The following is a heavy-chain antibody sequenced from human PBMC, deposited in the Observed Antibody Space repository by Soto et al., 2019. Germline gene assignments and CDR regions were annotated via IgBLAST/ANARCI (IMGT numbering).Heavy chain of an antibody. CDR1: GYTFTSYS. Sequence: ASVKVSCKASGYTFTSYSMHWVRQAPGQRLEWMGWINAGNGNTKYSQKFQGRVTITRDTSASTAYMELSSLRSEDTAVYYCARGWELLNYYCGMDVWGQGTTVTVSS. CDR3: ARGWELLNYYCGMDV. CDR2: INAGNGNT. V-gene: IGHV1-3*01. D-gene: IGHD1-26*01. J-gene: IGHJ6*02.